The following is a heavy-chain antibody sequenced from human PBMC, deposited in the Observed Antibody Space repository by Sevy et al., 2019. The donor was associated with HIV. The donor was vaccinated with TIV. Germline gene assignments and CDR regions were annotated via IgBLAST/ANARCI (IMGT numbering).Heavy chain of an antibody. CDR1: GFTFSSYE. Sequence: GGSLRLSCTASGFTFSSYEMNWVRQAPGKGLEWVGRIKSKSDGGTIDYAAPVKGRFIITRDDSKNTLYLQMNSLKTEDTAVYYCSTDPIILLLVTDGMDVWGQGTTVTVSS. CDR3: STDPIILLLVTDGMDV. J-gene: IGHJ6*02. CDR2: IKSKSDGGTI. D-gene: IGHD2-8*02. V-gene: IGHV3-15*01.